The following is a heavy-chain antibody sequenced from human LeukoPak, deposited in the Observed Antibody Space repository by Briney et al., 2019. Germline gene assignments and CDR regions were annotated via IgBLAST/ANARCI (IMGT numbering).Heavy chain of an antibody. D-gene: IGHD5-18*01. J-gene: IGHJ2*01. CDR1: GFTFSSYW. V-gene: IGHV3-74*03. CDR3: AKDLGYSYGYLSGYFDL. Sequence: GGSLRLSCVASGFTFSSYWMHWVRQAPGKGLVWVSRINSDGSSTKCADSVKGRFTISRDNSKNTLYLQMNSLRAEDTAVYYCAKDLGYSYGYLSGYFDLWGRGTLVTVSS. CDR2: INSDGSST.